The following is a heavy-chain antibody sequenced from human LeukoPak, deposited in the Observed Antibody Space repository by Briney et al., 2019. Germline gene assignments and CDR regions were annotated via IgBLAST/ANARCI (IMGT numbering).Heavy chain of an antibody. CDR3: VATAGDPPVFPY. Sequence: SETLSLTCAVSGYSISSGSYWGWIRQPPGKGLEWIVSMYHRGSTYYNPSLKTRVTISLDTSKNQFSLRLTSVSAADTAVYYCVATAGDPPVFPYWGQGTLVAVSS. D-gene: IGHD5-12*01. CDR2: MYHRGST. V-gene: IGHV4-38-2*01. J-gene: IGHJ4*02. CDR1: GYSISSGSY.